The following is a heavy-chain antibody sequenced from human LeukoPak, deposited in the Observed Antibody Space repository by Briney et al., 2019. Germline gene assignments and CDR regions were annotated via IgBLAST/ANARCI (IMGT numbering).Heavy chain of an antibody. Sequence: PGGSLRLSCAASGFTFTNYAMHWVRQAPGKGLEWVAVISYDGSNKYNADSVKGRFTISRDTSKNTLYLQMNSLRAEDTAVYYCARDVTATYSGSPGDGMDVWGQGTTVTVSS. CDR3: ARDVTATYSGSPGDGMDV. CDR2: ISYDGSNK. CDR1: GFTFTNYA. J-gene: IGHJ6*02. V-gene: IGHV3-30-3*01. D-gene: IGHD1-26*01.